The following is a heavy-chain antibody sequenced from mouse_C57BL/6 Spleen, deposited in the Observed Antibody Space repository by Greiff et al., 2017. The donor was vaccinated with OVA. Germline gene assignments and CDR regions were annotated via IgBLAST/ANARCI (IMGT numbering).Heavy chain of an antibody. V-gene: IGHV1-66*01. Sequence: QVQLQQSGPELVKPGASVKISCKASGYSFTSYYIHWVKQRPGQGLEWIGWIYPGSGNTKYNEKFKGKATLTADTSSSTAYMQLSSLTADAAAVYYCARESRGGFAYWGQGTLVTVSA. CDR2: IYPGSGNT. J-gene: IGHJ3*01. CDR3: ARESRGGFAY. CDR1: GYSFTSYY.